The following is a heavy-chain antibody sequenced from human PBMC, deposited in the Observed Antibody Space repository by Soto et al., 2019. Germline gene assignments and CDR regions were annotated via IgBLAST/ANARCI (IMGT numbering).Heavy chain of an antibody. J-gene: IGHJ6*02. Sequence: SETLSLTCAVYGGSFSGYYWSWIRQPPGKGLEWIGEINHSGSTNYNPSLKSRVTISVDTSKNQFSLKLSSVTAADTAVYYCARGNQQLVRAGYYYYGMDVWGQGTTVTVSS. CDR1: GGSFSGYY. D-gene: IGHD6-13*01. V-gene: IGHV4-34*01. CDR2: INHSGST. CDR3: ARGNQQLVRAGYYYYGMDV.